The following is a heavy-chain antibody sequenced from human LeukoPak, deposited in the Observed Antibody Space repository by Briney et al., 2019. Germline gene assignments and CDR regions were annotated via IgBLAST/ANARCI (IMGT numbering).Heavy chain of an antibody. D-gene: IGHD3-3*01. CDR3: ASGYYDFWSGYYLRAYYYYGMDV. J-gene: IGHJ6*02. V-gene: IGHV1-8*02. CDR1: GYTFTGYY. Sequence: GASVKVSCKASGYTFTGYYMHWVRQAPGQGLEWMGWMNPNSGNTGYAQKFQGRVTMTRNTSISTAYMELSSLRSEDTAVYYCASGYYDFWSGYYLRAYYYYGMDVWGQGTTVTVSS. CDR2: MNPNSGNT.